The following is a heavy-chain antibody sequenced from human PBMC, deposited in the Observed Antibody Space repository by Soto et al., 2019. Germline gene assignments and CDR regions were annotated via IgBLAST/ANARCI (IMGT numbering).Heavy chain of an antibody. CDR1: GGTFSSYA. V-gene: IGHV1-69*13. D-gene: IGHD4-17*01. CDR2: IIPIFGTA. J-gene: IGHJ4*02. Sequence: ASVKVSCKASGGTFSSYAISWVRLAPGQGLEWMGGIIPIFGTANYAQKFQGRVTITADESTSTAYMELSSLRSEDTAVYYCASLFFSTVTTHFDYWGQGTLVTVSS. CDR3: ASLFFSTVTTHFDY.